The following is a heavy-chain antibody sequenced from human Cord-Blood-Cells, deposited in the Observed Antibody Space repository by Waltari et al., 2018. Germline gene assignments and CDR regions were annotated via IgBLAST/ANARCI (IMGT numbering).Heavy chain of an antibody. CDR3: ARLPISGSYDY. V-gene: IGHV4-34*01. J-gene: IGHJ4*02. CDR1: GGSFSGYY. Sequence: QVQLQQWGAGLLKPSETLSLTCAVYGGSFSGYYWSWIRQPPGKGLEWIGEINHSGSTNYNPSLKSRVTISVDTSKNQFSLKLSSVTAAATAVYYCARLPISGSYDYWGQGTLVTVSS. D-gene: IGHD1-26*01. CDR2: INHSGST.